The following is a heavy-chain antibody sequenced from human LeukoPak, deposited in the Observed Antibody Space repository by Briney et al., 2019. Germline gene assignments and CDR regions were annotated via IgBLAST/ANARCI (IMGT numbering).Heavy chain of an antibody. V-gene: IGHV4-61*02. Sequence: PSETLSLTCTVSGGSISSGSYYWSWIRQPAGKGLEWIGRIYTSGSTNYNPSLKSRVTISVDTSKNQFSLKLSSVTAADTAVYYCARVVAVRGVIGSGPDYYYYMDVWGKGPTVTISS. CDR1: GGSISSGSYY. CDR2: IYTSGST. D-gene: IGHD3-10*01. CDR3: ARVVAVRGVIGSGPDYYYYMDV. J-gene: IGHJ6*03.